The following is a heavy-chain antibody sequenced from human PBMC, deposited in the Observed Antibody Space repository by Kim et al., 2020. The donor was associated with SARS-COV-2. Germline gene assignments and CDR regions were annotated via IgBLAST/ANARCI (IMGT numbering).Heavy chain of an antibody. Sequence: SVKVSCKASGGTFSSYAISWVRQAPGQGLEWMGGIIPIFGTANYAQKFQGRVTITADESTSTAYMELSSLRSEDTAVYYCAMPGGLHPWRYFDYWGQGTLVTVSS. CDR2: IIPIFGTA. J-gene: IGHJ4*02. CDR3: AMPGGLHPWRYFDY. CDR1: GGTFSSYA. V-gene: IGHV1-69*13. D-gene: IGHD1-26*01.